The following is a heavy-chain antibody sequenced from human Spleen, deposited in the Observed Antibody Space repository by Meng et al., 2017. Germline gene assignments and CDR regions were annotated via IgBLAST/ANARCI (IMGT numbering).Heavy chain of an antibody. J-gene: IGHJ4*02. V-gene: IGHV3-23*01. CDR3: AKAYSGSYGLYYFDF. D-gene: IGHD1-26*01. Sequence: GESLKISCTASGSSFSKYGMGWVRQAPGKGLEWVSGIISGGTSTYYADSVRGRFTISRDNSKNTLYLQMNSLRTEDTAIYFCAKAYSGSYGLYYFDFWGQGALVTVSS. CDR1: GSSFSKYG. CDR2: IISGGTST.